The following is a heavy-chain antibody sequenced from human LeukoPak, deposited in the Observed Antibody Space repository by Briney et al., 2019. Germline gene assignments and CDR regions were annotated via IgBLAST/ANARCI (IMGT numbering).Heavy chain of an antibody. D-gene: IGHD4/OR15-4a*01. V-gene: IGHV1-69*05. Sequence: SVKVSCKASGGTFSSYAISWVRQAPGQGREWMGRIIPIFGTANYAQKFQGRVTITTDESTSTAYMELSSLRSEDTAVYYCARGYDYGDPTDYWGQGTLVTVSS. CDR2: IIPIFGTA. CDR3: ARGYDYGDPTDY. CDR1: GGTFSSYA. J-gene: IGHJ4*02.